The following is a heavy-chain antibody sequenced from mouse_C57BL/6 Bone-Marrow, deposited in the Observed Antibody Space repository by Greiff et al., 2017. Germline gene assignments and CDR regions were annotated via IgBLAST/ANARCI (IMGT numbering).Heavy chain of an antibody. CDR1: GYTFTSYT. Sequence: QVQLQQSGAELARPGASVKMSCKASGYTFTSYTMHWVKQRPGQGLEWIGYINPSSGYTKYNQKFKDKATLTADKSSSTAYMQLSSLTSEDSAVYYCASDGYYVSLAYWGQGTLVTVSA. J-gene: IGHJ3*01. D-gene: IGHD2-3*01. V-gene: IGHV1-4*01. CDR2: INPSSGYT. CDR3: ASDGYYVSLAY.